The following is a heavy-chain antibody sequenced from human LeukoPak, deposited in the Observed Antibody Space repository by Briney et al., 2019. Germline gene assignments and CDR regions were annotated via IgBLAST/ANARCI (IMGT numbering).Heavy chain of an antibody. CDR3: AKDDLDCSGGSCYGDYYYYMDV. CDR2: ISYDGSNK. D-gene: IGHD2-15*01. Sequence: GRSLRLSCAASGFTFSSYGMHWVRQAPGKGLEWVAVISYDGSNKYYADSVKGRFTISRDNSKNTLYLQMNSLRAEDTAVYYCAKDDLDCSGGSCYGDYYYYMDVWGKGTTVTVSS. CDR1: GFTFSSYG. V-gene: IGHV3-30*18. J-gene: IGHJ6*03.